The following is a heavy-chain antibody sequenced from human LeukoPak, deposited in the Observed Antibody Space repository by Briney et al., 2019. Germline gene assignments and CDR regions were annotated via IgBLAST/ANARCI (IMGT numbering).Heavy chain of an antibody. Sequence: PGGSLRLSCAASGFIFSDHYMSWVRQAPGKGLEWVSVIYSGGSTYYADSVKGRFTISRDNSNNTLYLQINSLRAEDTAVYYCARGTSGTFKSFDYWGQGTLVTVSS. CDR2: IYSGGST. CDR1: GFIFSDHY. D-gene: IGHD1-26*01. J-gene: IGHJ4*02. V-gene: IGHV3-53*01. CDR3: ARGTSGTFKSFDY.